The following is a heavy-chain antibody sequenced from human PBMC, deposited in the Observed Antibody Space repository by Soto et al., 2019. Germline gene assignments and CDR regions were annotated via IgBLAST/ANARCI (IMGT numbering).Heavy chain of an antibody. CDR2: ISKDGSVK. V-gene: IGHV3-30*03. CDR1: GFTFSSYG. D-gene: IGHD2-8*02. Sequence: QVQLVESGGGVVQPGRSLRLSCAASGFTFSSYGMHWVRQAPGKGLEWVAVISKDGSVKYYADSVKGRFTISRDNSQNTLYLKMNSLGAEDTAVYYCTGEVASGYWGQGTLVTVSS. CDR3: TGEVASGY. J-gene: IGHJ4*02.